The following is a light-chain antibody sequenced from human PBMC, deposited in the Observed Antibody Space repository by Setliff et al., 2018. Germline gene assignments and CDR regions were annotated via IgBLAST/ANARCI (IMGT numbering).Light chain of an antibody. CDR3: SSYADSNIFL. Sequence: QSALAQPPSASGSPGQSVTISCTGTSNDVWGHNYVSWYQQHPGKAPQLIIYDVTKRPSRVPDRFSGSKSGNTASLTVSGLQAEDEADYYCSSYADSNIFLFGTGTKVTVL. J-gene: IGLJ1*01. CDR2: DVT. CDR1: SNDVWGHNY. V-gene: IGLV2-8*01.